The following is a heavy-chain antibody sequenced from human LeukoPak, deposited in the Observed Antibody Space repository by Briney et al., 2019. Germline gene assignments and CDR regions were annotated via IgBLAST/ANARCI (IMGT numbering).Heavy chain of an antibody. CDR3: ARVLGIVGG. CDR2: ISSSGTSM. D-gene: IGHD1-26*01. Sequence: GGSLRLSCAASGFTFSSYWMNWVRQAPGKGLEWVSYISSSGTSMYYADSVKGRFTISRDNAKNSLYLQMNSLRAEDTAVYYCARVLGIVGGWGQGTLVTVSS. J-gene: IGHJ4*02. CDR1: GFTFSSYW. V-gene: IGHV3-48*04.